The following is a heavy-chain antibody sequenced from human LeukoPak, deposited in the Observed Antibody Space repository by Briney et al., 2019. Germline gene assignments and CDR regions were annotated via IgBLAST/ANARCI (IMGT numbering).Heavy chain of an antibody. Sequence: GGSLRLSCAASGDYWMHWVRQAPGKGLVWVSHINSDGSWSSYADSVKGRFTISKDNAKNTVYLQMNSLRAEDTAVYYCVSFYETYWGRGTLVTVSS. CDR1: GDYW. CDR2: INSDGSWS. V-gene: IGHV3-74*01. CDR3: VSFYETY. D-gene: IGHD2/OR15-2a*01. J-gene: IGHJ4*02.